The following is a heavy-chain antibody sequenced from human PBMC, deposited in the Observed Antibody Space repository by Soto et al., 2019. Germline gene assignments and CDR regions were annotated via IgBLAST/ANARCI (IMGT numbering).Heavy chain of an antibody. Sequence: ASVKVSCKASGYTFTSYGISWVRQAPGQGLEWMGWISAYNGNTNYAQKLQGRVTMTTDTSTSTAYMELRSLRSDDTAVYYCARYCSSTSCSAVGYYYGMDVWGQGTTVTV. CDR1: GYTFTSYG. V-gene: IGHV1-18*01. CDR3: ARYCSSTSCSAVGYYYGMDV. CDR2: ISAYNGNT. D-gene: IGHD2-2*01. J-gene: IGHJ6*02.